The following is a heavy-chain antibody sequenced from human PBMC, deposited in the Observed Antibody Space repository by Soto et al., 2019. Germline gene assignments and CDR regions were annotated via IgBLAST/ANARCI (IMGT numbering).Heavy chain of an antibody. CDR3: ARLPAAYYFDY. D-gene: IGHD2-15*01. CDR2: IYYSGST. Sequence: SETLSLTCTVSGGSITSSTYYWGWVRQPPGKGLEWIGTIYYSGSTYYKQSRKSRVTMSVDTSKNQLSLKLSSMTAADTAVYYCARLPAAYYFDYWGQGTLVTVSS. J-gene: IGHJ4*02. CDR1: GGSITSSTYY. V-gene: IGHV4-39*01.